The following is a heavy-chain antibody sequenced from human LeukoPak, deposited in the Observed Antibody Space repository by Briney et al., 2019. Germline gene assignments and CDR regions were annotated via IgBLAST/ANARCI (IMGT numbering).Heavy chain of an antibody. CDR1: GFTFSIYA. Sequence: GGSLRLSCAASGFTFSIYAMSWVRQAPGKGLEWVSAISGSGGSTYYADSVKDRFTISRDNSKNTLYLQMNSLRAEDTAVYYCAPWSGGGGYWGQGTLVTVSS. V-gene: IGHV3-23*01. CDR2: ISGSGGST. D-gene: IGHD3-3*01. J-gene: IGHJ4*02. CDR3: APWSGGGGY.